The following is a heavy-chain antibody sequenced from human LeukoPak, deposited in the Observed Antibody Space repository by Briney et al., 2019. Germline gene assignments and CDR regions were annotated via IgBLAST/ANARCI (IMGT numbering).Heavy chain of an antibody. V-gene: IGHV4-39*07. CDR1: GGSISSSSYY. Sequence: SETLSLTCTVSGGSISSSSYYWGWIRRPPGKGLEWIGSIYYSGSTYYNPSLKSRVTISVDTSKNQFSLKLSSVTAADTAVYYCAGCYPIFDCWGQGTLVTVSS. CDR2: IYYSGST. J-gene: IGHJ4*02. D-gene: IGHD4/OR15-4a*01. CDR3: AGCYPIFDC.